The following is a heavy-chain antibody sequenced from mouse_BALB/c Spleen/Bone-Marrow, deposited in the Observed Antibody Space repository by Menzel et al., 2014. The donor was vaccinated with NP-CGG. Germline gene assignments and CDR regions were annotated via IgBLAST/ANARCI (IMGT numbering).Heavy chain of an antibody. CDR3: ARRGYGYLDY. J-gene: IGHJ2*01. V-gene: IGHV1S132*01. CDR1: GYTFTSYW. Sequence: QVQLQQPGAELVKPGASVKLSCKTSGYTFTSYWIQWVKQRPGQGLGWIGEIFPGTVTPYYDEKFKSKATLTIDTSSSTASMQLSSLTSEDSAVYFCARRGYGYLDYWGQGTTLTVSS. CDR2: IFPGTVTP. D-gene: IGHD2-10*02.